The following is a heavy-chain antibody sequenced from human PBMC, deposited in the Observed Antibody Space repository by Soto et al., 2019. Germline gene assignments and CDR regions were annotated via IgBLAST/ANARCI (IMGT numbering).Heavy chain of an antibody. D-gene: IGHD2-15*01. J-gene: IGHJ4*02. CDR2: ISSSSSTI. V-gene: IGHV3-48*01. CDR1: GFTFSRYS. Sequence: EVQLVESGGCLVQPGGSLRLSCAASGFTFSRYSMNWVRQAPGKGLEWVSYISSSSSTIYYADSVKGRFTISRDNAKNSLYLQMNSLRAEDTAVYYCARGGGCSGGSCNFDYWGQGTLVTVSS. CDR3: ARGGGCSGGSCNFDY.